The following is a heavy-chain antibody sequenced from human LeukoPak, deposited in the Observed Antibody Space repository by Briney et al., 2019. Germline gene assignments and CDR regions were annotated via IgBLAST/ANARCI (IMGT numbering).Heavy chain of an antibody. V-gene: IGHV1-18*01. CDR2: ISAYNGNT. CDR3: ARFSDSSGQEG. Sequence: ASVKVSCKASGYTFTSYGISWVRQAPGQGLEWMGWISAYNGNTNYAQKLQGRVTMTRNTSISTAYMELSSLRSEDTAVYYCARFSDSSGQEGWGQGTLVTVSS. CDR1: GYTFTSYG. J-gene: IGHJ4*02. D-gene: IGHD3-22*01.